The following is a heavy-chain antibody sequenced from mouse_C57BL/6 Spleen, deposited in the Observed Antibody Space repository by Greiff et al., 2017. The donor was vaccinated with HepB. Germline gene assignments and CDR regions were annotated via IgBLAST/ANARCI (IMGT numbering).Heavy chain of an antibody. CDR2: IDPSDSET. V-gene: IGHV1-52*01. J-gene: IGHJ4*01. CDR3: ARSYYDYSNYYAMDY. D-gene: IGHD2-4*01. Sequence: QVQLKQSGAELVRPGSSVKLSCKASGYTFTSYWMHWVKQRPIQGLEWIGNIDPSDSETHYNQKFKDKATLTVDKSSSTAYMQLSSLTSEDSAVYYCARSYYDYSNYYAMDYWGQGTSVTVSS. CDR1: GYTFTSYW.